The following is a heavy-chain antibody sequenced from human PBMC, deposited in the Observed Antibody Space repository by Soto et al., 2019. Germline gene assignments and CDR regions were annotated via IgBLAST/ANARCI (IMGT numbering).Heavy chain of an antibody. V-gene: IGHV3-66*01. CDR1: GFTVSSNY. Sequence: EVQLVESGGGLVQPGGSLRLSCAASGFTVSSNYMSWVRQAPGKGLEWVSVIYSGGSTYYADYVKGRFTISRDNSKNTLYLQRNSLRAEDTAVYYCARDRIPQGMDVWGQGTTVTVSS. CDR2: IYSGGST. J-gene: IGHJ6*02. CDR3: ARDRIPQGMDV.